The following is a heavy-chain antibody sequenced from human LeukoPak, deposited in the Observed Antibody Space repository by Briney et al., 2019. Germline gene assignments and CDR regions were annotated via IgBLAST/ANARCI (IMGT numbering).Heavy chain of an antibody. D-gene: IGHD6-19*01. CDR2: INHSGST. J-gene: IGHJ4*02. V-gene: IGHV4-34*01. CDR3: ARGAMIAVAGRVFDY. CDR1: GGSFSGYY. Sequence: WETLSLTCAVYGGSFSGYYWSWIRQPPGKGLEWIGEINHSGSTNYNPSLKSRVTISVDTSKNQFSLKLSSVTAADTAVYYCARGAMIAVAGRVFDYWGQGTLVTVSS.